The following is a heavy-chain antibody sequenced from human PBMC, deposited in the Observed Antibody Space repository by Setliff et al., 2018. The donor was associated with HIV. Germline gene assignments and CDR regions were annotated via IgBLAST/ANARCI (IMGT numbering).Heavy chain of an antibody. Sequence: AGGSLRLSCAASGLTFSSYAMSWVRQAPGKGLEWVSSISGSGGSPYYADSVKGRFTISRDNSKNTLYLQMNSLRVEDTAVYYCAKGTYFMTWGQGTLVTVSS. J-gene: IGHJ5*02. D-gene: IGHD3-16*01. V-gene: IGHV3-23*01. CDR2: ISGSGGSP. CDR3: AKGTYFMT. CDR1: GLTFSSYA.